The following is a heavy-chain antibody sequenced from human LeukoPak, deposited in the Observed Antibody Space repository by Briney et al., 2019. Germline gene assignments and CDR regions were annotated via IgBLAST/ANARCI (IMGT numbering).Heavy chain of an antibody. Sequence: SETLSLTCAVYGGSFSGYYWSWIRQPPGKGLEWIGEINHSGSTNYNPPLKSRVTISVDTSKNQFSLKLSSVTAADTAVYYCARGDYYDSSGYGPSWGQGTLVTVSS. CDR1: GGSFSGYY. V-gene: IGHV4-34*01. CDR3: ARGDYYDSSGYGPS. J-gene: IGHJ4*02. D-gene: IGHD3-22*01. CDR2: INHSGST.